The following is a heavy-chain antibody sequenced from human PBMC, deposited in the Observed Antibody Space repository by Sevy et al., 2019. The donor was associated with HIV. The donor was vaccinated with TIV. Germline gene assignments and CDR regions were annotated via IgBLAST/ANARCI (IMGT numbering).Heavy chain of an antibody. CDR2: ISYDGSNK. Sequence: GGSLRLSCAASGFTFSSYAMHWVRQAPGKGLEWVAVISYDGSNKYYADSVKGRFTISRDNSKNTLYLQMNSLRAEDTAVYYCARDRGFLEWLWMVDPWGQGTLVTVSS. D-gene: IGHD3-3*01. V-gene: IGHV3-30*04. CDR3: ARDRGFLEWLWMVDP. CDR1: GFTFSSYA. J-gene: IGHJ5*02.